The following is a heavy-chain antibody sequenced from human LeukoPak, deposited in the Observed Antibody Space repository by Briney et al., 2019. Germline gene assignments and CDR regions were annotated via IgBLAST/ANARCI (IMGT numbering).Heavy chain of an antibody. Sequence: PGGSLRLSCAASGFTVSTNYMSWVRQAPGKGLEWVSLVYSGGTTYHADSVKGRFTISRDDSKNTVYLQMKSLRAEDTAVYYCVKSPWYHGSGSYSGTIHWGQGTLVTVSS. J-gene: IGHJ4*02. CDR3: VKSPWYHGSGSYSGTIH. CDR1: GFTVSTNY. CDR2: VYSGGTT. D-gene: IGHD3-10*01. V-gene: IGHV3-66*01.